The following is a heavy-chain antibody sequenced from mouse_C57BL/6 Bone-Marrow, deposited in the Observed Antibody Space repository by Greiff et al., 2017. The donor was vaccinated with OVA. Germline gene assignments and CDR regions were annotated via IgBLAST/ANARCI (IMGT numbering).Heavy chain of an antibody. Sequence: EVKVEESGGGLVQPGESLKLSCESNEYEFPSHDLSWVRTTPVTRLELVAAINSDGGSTYYPDTMERRFIISRDNTKKTLYLQMSSLRSEDTALYYCARPSSTMITTYAMDYWGQGTSVTVSS. D-gene: IGHD2-4*01. CDR1: EYEFPSHD. V-gene: IGHV5-2*03. CDR2: INSDGGST. CDR3: ARPSSTMITTYAMDY. J-gene: IGHJ4*01.